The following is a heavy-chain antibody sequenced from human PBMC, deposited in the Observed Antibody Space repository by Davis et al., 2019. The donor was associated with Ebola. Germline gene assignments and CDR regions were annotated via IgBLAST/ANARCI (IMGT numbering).Heavy chain of an antibody. D-gene: IGHD6-6*01. V-gene: IGHV3-30*02. CDR3: AKDKYSSSSGWFDP. CDR2: IRFDGNK. J-gene: IGHJ5*02. CDR1: GFTLSAYV. Sequence: GESLKISCAASGFTLSAYVMHWVRQAPGKGLEWVAFIRFDGNKYYADSVKGRFTISRDNSKNTLYLQMNSLRAEDTAVYYCAKDKYSSSSGWFDPWGQGTLVTVSS.